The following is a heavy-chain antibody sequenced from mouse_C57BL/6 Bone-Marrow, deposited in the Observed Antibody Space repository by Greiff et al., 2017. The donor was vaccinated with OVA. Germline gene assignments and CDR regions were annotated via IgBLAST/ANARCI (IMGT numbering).Heavy chain of an antibody. CDR1: GFNIKDDY. V-gene: IGHV14-4*01. CDR2: IDPENGDT. CDR3: TTSSSYTYWYFDV. Sequence: EVKLQQSGAELVRPGASVKLSCTASGFNIKDDYMHWVKQRPEQGLEWIGWIDPENGDTEYASKFQGKATITADTSSNTAYLQLSSLTSEDTAVYYCTTSSSYTYWYFDVWGTGTTVTVSS. J-gene: IGHJ1*03. D-gene: IGHD1-1*01.